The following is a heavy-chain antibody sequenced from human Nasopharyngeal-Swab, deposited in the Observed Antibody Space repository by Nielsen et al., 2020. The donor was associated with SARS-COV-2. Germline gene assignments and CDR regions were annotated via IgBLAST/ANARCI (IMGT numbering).Heavy chain of an antibody. V-gene: IGHV3-53*01. D-gene: IGHD6-19*01. J-gene: IGHJ6*02. CDR1: GFTASSNY. CDR3: ARDLYRQQWPLYNYYGMDV. Sequence: GESLKISCAASGFTASSNYMSWVRQRPGKGLEWVSVIYSGGSTYYADSVKGRFTISRDSSKNTLYLQMNSLRAEDTAVYYCARDLYRQQWPLYNYYGMDVWGQGTTVTVSS. CDR2: IYSGGST.